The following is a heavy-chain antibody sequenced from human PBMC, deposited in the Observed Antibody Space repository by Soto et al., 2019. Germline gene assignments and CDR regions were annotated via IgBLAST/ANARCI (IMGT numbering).Heavy chain of an antibody. CDR1: AGTMNRYY. J-gene: IGHJ5*02. D-gene: IGHD3-22*01. Sequence: SQTRSLTCTVSAGTMNRYYWNWFRQPPGKGPEWIGHIYYSGNTIYNPSLKSRVTISVDTSKNQFSLRLSSVTAADTAVYYCARRVVMGGVNTTDTWLDPWCQGTLVT. CDR3: ARRVVMGGVNTTDTWLDP. V-gene: IGHV4-59*08. CDR2: IYYSGNT.